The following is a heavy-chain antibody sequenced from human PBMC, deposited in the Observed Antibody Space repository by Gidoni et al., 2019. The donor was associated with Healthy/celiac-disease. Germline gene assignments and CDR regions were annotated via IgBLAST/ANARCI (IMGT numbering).Heavy chain of an antibody. CDR1: GGSIISSSYY. CDR2: IYYSGST. J-gene: IGHJ4*02. Sequence: QLQLQESGPGLVKPWDTLSLTGTVTGGSIISSSYYWGWIRQPPGKGLEWIGSIYYSGSTYYNPSLKSRVPISVDTSKNQFSLKLSSVTAADTAVYYCARSGDYFDYWGQGTLVTVSS. V-gene: IGHV4-39*01. CDR3: ARSGDYFDY. D-gene: IGHD3-10*01.